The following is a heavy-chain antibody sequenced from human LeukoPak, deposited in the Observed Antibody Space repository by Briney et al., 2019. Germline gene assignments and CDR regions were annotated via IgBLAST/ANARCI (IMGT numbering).Heavy chain of an antibody. J-gene: IGHJ6*03. CDR3: ARVGYYDILTGENYYYYYMDV. V-gene: IGHV3-20*04. CDR1: GFTFDDYG. CDR2: INWNGGST. Sequence: GGSLRLSCAASGFTFDDYGMSWVRQAPGKGLEWVSGINWNGGSTGYADSVKGRFTISRDNAKNSLCLQMNSLRAEDTALYYCARVGYYDILTGENYYYYYMDVWGKGTTVTVSS. D-gene: IGHD3-9*01.